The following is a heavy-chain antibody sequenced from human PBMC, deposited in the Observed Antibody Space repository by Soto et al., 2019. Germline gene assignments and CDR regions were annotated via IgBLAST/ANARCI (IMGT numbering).Heavy chain of an antibody. CDR1: GFSFIDYA. Sequence: PGGSLRLSCAASGFSFIDYAINWVRQVPGRGLEYVAGFGGRGGNAFYADSMKGRFSISRDNSKNTVYLHMHNLRVDDSAMYYCAKARHSGDFAGSYDSWGQGTLVTVSS. D-gene: IGHD2-21*02. J-gene: IGHJ5*02. CDR2: FGGRGGNA. V-gene: IGHV3-23*01. CDR3: AKARHSGDFAGSYDS.